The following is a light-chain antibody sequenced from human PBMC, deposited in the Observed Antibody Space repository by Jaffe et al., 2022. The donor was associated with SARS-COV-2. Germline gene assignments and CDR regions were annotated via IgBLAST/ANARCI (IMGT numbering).Light chain of an antibody. V-gene: IGLV2-23*02. J-gene: IGLJ3*02. CDR1: SSDVGSYNL. CDR3: CSYAGSSTWV. Sequence: QSALTQPASVSGSPGQSITISCSGTSSDVGSYNLVSWYQHHPGKAPKLMIYEVNKRPSGVSNRFSGSKSGNTASVTISGLQAEDEADYYCCSYAGSSTWVFGGGTKLTVL. CDR2: EVN.